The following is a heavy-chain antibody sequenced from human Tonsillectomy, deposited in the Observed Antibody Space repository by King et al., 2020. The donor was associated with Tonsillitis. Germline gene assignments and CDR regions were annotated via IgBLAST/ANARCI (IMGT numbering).Heavy chain of an antibody. V-gene: IGHV4-4*07. CDR1: GGSIRSYY. CDR3: AREDYCSSTSCYFSHDAFDI. Sequence: QLQESGPGLVKPSETLSLTCTVSGGSIRSYYWNWIRQPAGKGLEWIGRIYTSGTTIYNPSLKSRVTMSVDTSKNQFSLNLSSVTAADTAVYYCAREDYCSSTSCYFSHDAFDIWGQGTMVTVSS. D-gene: IGHD2-2*01. CDR2: IYTSGTT. J-gene: IGHJ3*02.